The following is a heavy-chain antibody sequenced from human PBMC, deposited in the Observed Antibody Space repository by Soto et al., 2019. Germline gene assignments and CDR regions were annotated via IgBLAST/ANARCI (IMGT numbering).Heavy chain of an antibody. D-gene: IGHD6-19*01. CDR3: ARGPTGRYGYDY. CDR1: GFSFSSSW. V-gene: IGHV3-74*01. CDR2: TNSDGSTT. J-gene: IGHJ4*02. Sequence: EVQLVESGGGLIQPGGSLRLSCAASGFSFSSSWMHWVRQAPGKGLVWVSRTNSDGSTTNYADSVKGRFTISRDNAKNTLYLQMNSLRAEDTAVYYCARGPTGRYGYDYWGQGTLVTVSS.